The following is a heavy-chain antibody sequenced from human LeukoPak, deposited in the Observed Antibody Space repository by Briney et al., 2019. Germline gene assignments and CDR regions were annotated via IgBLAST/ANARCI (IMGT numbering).Heavy chain of an antibody. V-gene: IGHV1-2*02. J-gene: IGHJ3*02. CDR3: ARDLLAADHDAFDI. CDR1: GYTFTGYY. Sequence: ASVKVSCKASGYTFTGYYMHWVRQAPGQGLEWMGWINPNSGGTNYAQKFQGRVTMTRDTSISTAYMELSRLRSDDTAVYYCARDLLAADHDAFDIWGQGTMVTVSS. CDR2: INPNSGGT.